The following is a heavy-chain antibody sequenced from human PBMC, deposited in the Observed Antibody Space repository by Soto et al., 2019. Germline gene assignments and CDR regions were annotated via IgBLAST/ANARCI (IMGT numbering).Heavy chain of an antibody. J-gene: IGHJ6*02. CDR3: ARAGRGYCSGGSCYSGLHGMDV. CDR2: IYHSGST. D-gene: IGHD2-15*01. V-gene: IGHV4-4*02. CDR1: GGYISSSNW. Sequence: QVQLQESGPGLVKPSGTLSLTCAVSGGYISSSNWWSWVRQPPGKGLEWIGEIYHSGSTNYNPSIKSRVTISVDKSKNQFSLKLSSVTAADTAVYYCARAGRGYCSGGSCYSGLHGMDVWGQGTTVTVSS.